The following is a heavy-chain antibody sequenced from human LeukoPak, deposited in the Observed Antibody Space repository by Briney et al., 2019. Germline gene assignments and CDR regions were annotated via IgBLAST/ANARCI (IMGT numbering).Heavy chain of an antibody. CDR1: GYTFTSYY. J-gene: IGHJ3*02. V-gene: IGHV1-46*01. CDR2: INPSGGST. D-gene: IGHD2/OR15-2a*01. CDR3: ARAKEYVLAFDI. Sequence: ASVKVSCKASGYTFTSYYMHWVRQAPGRGLEWMGIINPSGGSTNYAQKFQGRVTMTSDTSTATVYMELRGLTSEDTAVYYCARAKEYVLAFDIWGQGTVVTVSS.